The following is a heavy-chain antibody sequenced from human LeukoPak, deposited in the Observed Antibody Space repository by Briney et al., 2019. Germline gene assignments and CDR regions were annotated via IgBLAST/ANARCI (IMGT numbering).Heavy chain of an antibody. Sequence: GGSLRLSCAASGFTFNTVSMNWVRQAPGKGLEWVSYITDGSGTIYYADSVKGRFTISRDNAKNSLYLQMNSLRAEDTAVYYCARAGGSYQVFDYWGQGPLVTVSS. CDR1: GFTFNTVS. CDR3: ARAGGSYQVFDY. V-gene: IGHV3-48*01. D-gene: IGHD1-26*01. J-gene: IGHJ4*02. CDR2: ITDGSGTI.